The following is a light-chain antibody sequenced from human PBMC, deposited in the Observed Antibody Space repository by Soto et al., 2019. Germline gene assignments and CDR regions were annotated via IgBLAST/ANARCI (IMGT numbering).Light chain of an antibody. CDR1: QSISSY. CDR3: QQRSNRPAI. Sequence: EIVLTQSPATLSLSPGERATLSCRASQSISSYLAWYQHKPGQAPRLLIYDASNRATGIPARFSGSGSGTDFTLTISSLEPEDFAVYYCQQRSNRPAIFGGGTKVEIK. J-gene: IGKJ4*01. CDR2: DAS. V-gene: IGKV3-11*01.